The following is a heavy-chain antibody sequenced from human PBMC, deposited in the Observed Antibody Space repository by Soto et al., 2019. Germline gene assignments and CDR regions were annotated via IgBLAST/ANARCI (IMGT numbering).Heavy chain of an antibody. J-gene: IGHJ5*02. Sequence: QLQLQESGPGLVKPSETLSLTCTVSGGSISSSSYYWGWIRQPPGKGLEWIGSIYYSGRTYYNPSLKSRVTISVDTSKNQFSLELSSVTAADTAVYYCARHFWGDYGNWFDPWGQGTLVTVSS. CDR3: ARHFWGDYGNWFDP. CDR2: IYYSGRT. CDR1: GGSISSSSYY. V-gene: IGHV4-39*01. D-gene: IGHD4-17*01.